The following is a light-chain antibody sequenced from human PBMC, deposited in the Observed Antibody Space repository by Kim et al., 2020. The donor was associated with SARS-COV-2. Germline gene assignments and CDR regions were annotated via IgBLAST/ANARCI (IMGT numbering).Light chain of an antibody. Sequence: EIVLTQSPDTLSLSPGEGATLSCRASQSVDDSYLAWYQQKPGQAPRLLIYGATSRATGLPDRFSGSGSGTDFTLTISSLEPEDFAVYYCQVYGDSPMYTFGQGTKLEI. J-gene: IGKJ2*01. CDR3: QVYGDSPMYT. V-gene: IGKV3-20*01. CDR2: GAT. CDR1: QSVDDSY.